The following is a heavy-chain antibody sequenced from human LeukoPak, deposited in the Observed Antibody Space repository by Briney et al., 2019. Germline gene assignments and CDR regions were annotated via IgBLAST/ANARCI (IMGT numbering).Heavy chain of an antibody. D-gene: IGHD6-13*01. J-gene: IGHJ5*02. CDR3: AKDLKYSSSWYLKDP. CDR1: GFTFSSYA. V-gene: IGHV3-23*01. Sequence: GGSLRLSCAASGFTFSSYAMSWVRPAPGKGLEWVSAISGSGGSTYYADSVKGRFTISRDNSKNTLYLQMNSLRAEDTAVYYCAKDLKYSSSWYLKDPWGQGTLVTVSS. CDR2: ISGSGGST.